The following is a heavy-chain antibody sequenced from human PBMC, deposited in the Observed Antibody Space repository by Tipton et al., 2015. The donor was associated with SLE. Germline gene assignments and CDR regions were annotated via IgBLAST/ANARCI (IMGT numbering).Heavy chain of an antibody. J-gene: IGHJ4*02. CDR1: GLTFSHYG. Sequence: SLRLSCVASGLTFSHYGMYWVRQASGKGLEWVAFIQNGGSIKYHADSVKGRFTISRDNSRNTLYLQMNSLRPEDTAVYYCATQGLNQVFESWGQGTLVTVSS. CDR3: ATQGLNQVFES. D-gene: IGHD3-3*01. CDR2: IQNGGSIK. V-gene: IGHV3-30*02.